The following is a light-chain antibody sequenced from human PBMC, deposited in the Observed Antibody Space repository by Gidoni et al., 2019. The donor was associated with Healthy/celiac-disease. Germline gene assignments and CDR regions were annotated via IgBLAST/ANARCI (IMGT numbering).Light chain of an antibody. CDR1: QSVSSSY. V-gene: IGKV3-20*01. CDR2: GAS. CDR3: QQYGSSPPNT. J-gene: IGKJ2*01. Sequence: EIVLTQSPGTLSLSPGERATLSCRASQSVSSSYLAWYQQKPGQAPRLLIYGASSRATGIPDRFSGSGSGTDFTLTISRLEPEDFAVYYCQQYGSSPPNTFGQXTKLEIK.